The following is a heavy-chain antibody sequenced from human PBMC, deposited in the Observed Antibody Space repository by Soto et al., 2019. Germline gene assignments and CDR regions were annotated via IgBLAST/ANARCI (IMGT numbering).Heavy chain of an antibody. CDR1: GASFSVNY. J-gene: IGHJ4*02. CDR3: ASSYGSGSGVFDY. Sequence: SETLSLTCAVYGASFSVNYCSWIRQTPGKRLEWIGHINYSVRVTYNPSLESRTTISGDTSRNLLSLNLTSVTAADTAVYYCASSYGSGSGVFDYWGQGTSVTVSS. D-gene: IGHD3-10*01. V-gene: IGHV4-34*01. CDR2: INYSVRV.